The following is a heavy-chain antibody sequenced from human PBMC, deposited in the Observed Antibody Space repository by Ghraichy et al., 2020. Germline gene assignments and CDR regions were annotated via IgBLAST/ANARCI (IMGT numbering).Heavy chain of an antibody. CDR1: GFTFSSYS. D-gene: IGHD3-16*01. V-gene: IGHV3-48*02. CDR2: ISSSSSTI. Sequence: GGSLRLSCAASGFTFSSYSMNWVRQAPGKGLEWVSYISSSSSTIYYADSAKGRFTISRDNAKNSLYLQMNSLRDEDTAVYYCLGSLEGGWAGRDVWGKGTTVTGST. J-gene: IGHJ6*04. CDR3: LGSLEGGWAGRDV.